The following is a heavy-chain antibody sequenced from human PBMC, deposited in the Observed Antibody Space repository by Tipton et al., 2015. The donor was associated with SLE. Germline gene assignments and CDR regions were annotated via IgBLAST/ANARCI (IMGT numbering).Heavy chain of an antibody. V-gene: IGHV4-39*02. CDR3: ARGKVGGISVDNWFDP. CDR2: IYYTGDT. D-gene: IGHD1-26*01. Sequence: TLSLTCSVSGASISKLTDYWGWIRQPPGKTLEWIGSIYYTGDTYYNPSLKSRVTISVDTSKNQFSLRLSFVTAADTAVYYCARGKVGGISVDNWFDPWGQGTLVTVSS. J-gene: IGHJ5*02. CDR1: GASISKLTDY.